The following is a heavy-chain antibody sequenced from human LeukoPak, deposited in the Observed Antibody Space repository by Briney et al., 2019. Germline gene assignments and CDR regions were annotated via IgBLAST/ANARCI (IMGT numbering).Heavy chain of an antibody. CDR2: IYHSGST. CDR3: ARVQGYSYGPDAFDI. Sequence: PSQTLSLTCAVSGGSISSGGYSWSWIRQPPGKGLEWIGYIYHSGSTYYNPSLKSRVTISVDRSKNQFSLKLSSVTAADTAVYYCARVQGYSYGPDAFDIWGQGTMVTVSS. CDR1: GGSISSGGYS. V-gene: IGHV4-30-2*01. J-gene: IGHJ3*02. D-gene: IGHD5-18*01.